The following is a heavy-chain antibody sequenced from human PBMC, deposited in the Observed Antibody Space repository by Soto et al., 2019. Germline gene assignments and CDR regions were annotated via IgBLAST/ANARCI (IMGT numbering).Heavy chain of an antibody. Sequence: PGGSLRLSCAASGFTFGSYGMHWFRQAPGKGLEWVAVIWYDGSNKYYADSVKGRFTISRDNSKNTLYLQMNSLRAEDTAVYYCARGALGYCSSTSCPRPLDYWGQGTLVTVSS. J-gene: IGHJ4*02. V-gene: IGHV3-33*01. CDR1: GFTFGSYG. D-gene: IGHD2-2*01. CDR3: ARGALGYCSSTSCPRPLDY. CDR2: IWYDGSNK.